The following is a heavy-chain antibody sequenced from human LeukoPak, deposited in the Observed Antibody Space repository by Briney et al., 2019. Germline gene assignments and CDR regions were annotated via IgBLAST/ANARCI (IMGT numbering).Heavy chain of an antibody. J-gene: IGHJ4*02. Sequence: GGSLRLSCAASEFTLSTNYMTWVRQAPGKGLEWVSFIFADGSTFYADSVKGRFTISRDHSKNTLYLEMNSLRPEDMAVYYCAVCGGDCYTFDFWGQGTLVTVSS. CDR1: EFTLSTNY. D-gene: IGHD2-21*02. CDR2: IFADGST. V-gene: IGHV3-66*02. CDR3: AVCGGDCYTFDF.